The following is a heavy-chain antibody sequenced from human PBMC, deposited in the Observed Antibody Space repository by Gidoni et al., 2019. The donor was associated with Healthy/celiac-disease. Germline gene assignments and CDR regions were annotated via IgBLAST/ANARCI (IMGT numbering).Heavy chain of an antibody. CDR2: IWYDGSNK. CDR3: ARGGYLTYYFDY. V-gene: IGHV3-33*01. CDR1: GFTFSSYG. D-gene: IGHD5-18*01. Sequence: QVQLVESGGGVVQPGRSLRLSCAAAGFTFSSYGMHWVRQAPGKGLEWVAVIWYDGSNKYYADSVKGRFTISRDNSKNTLYLQMNSLRAEDTAVYYCARGGYLTYYFDYWGQGTLVTVSS. J-gene: IGHJ4*02.